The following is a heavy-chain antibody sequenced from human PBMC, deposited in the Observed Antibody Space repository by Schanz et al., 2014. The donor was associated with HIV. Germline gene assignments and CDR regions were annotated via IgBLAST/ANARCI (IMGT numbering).Heavy chain of an antibody. V-gene: IGHV3-33*08. CDR1: GFTFSTYV. D-gene: IGHD3-10*01. J-gene: IGHJ4*02. CDR2: IWFDGSNK. Sequence: VQLVESGGGLVQPGGSLRLSCAASGFTFSTYVMHWVRQAPGKGGEWVAIIWFDGSNKYYADSVRGRFTISRDNSKNTLYLQMNSLRAEDTAVYYCVRGLLFQGFFDSWGQGALVTVSS. CDR3: VRGLLFQGFFDS.